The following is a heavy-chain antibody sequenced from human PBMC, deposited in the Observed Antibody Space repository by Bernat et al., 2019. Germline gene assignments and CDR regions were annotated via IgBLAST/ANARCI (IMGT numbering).Heavy chain of an antibody. CDR3: AKISLGDGYNYYYY. J-gene: IGHJ4*02. Sequence: EVQLVESGGGLVQPGGSLRLSCAASGFTFSSYAMSWVRQAPGKGLEWVSAISGSGGSTYYADSVKGRFTIARYNSKNTLYLQMNSLRAEDTAVYYCAKISLGDGYNYYYYWGQGTLVTVSS. CDR2: ISGSGGST. CDR1: GFTFSSYA. D-gene: IGHD5-24*01. V-gene: IGHV3-23*04.